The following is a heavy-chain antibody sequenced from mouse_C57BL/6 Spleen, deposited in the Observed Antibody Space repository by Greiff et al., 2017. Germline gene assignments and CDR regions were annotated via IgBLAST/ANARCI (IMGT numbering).Heavy chain of an antibody. CDR1: GYTFTSYW. V-gene: IGHV1-69*01. D-gene: IGHD1-1*01. CDR3: ARKTTVVGGDYLDY. J-gene: IGHJ2*01. CDR2: IDPSDSYT. Sequence: QVQLQQPGAELVMPGASVKLSCKASGYTFTSYWMHWVKQRPGQGLEWIGEIDPSDSYTNYNQKFKGKSTLTVDKSSSTAYMQLSSLTSEDSAVYYCARKTTVVGGDYLDYWGQGTTLTVSS.